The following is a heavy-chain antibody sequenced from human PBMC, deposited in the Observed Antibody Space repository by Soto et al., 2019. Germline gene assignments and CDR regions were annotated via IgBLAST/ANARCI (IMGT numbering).Heavy chain of an antibody. J-gene: IGHJ4*02. V-gene: IGHV1-69*13. CDR2: IIPIFGTA. CDR1: GGTFSSYA. Sequence: RASVKVSCKASGGTFSSYAISWVRQAPGQGLEWMGGIIPIFGTANYAQKFQGRVTITADESTSTAYMELSSLRSEDTAVYYCARTPWPDCSSTSCLSDYWGQGTLVTVSS. D-gene: IGHD2-2*01. CDR3: ARTPWPDCSSTSCLSDY.